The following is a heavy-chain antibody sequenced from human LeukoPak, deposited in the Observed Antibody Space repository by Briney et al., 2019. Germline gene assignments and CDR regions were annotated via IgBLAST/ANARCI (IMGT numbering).Heavy chain of an antibody. CDR1: GGSISSYY. J-gene: IGHJ6*02. V-gene: IGHV4-59*01. Sequence: SETLSLTCTVSGGSISSYYWSWIRQPPGKGLKWIGYIYYSGSTNYNPSLKSRVTISVDTSKNQFSLKLSSVTAADTALYYCARGGPDFWSGYRLYGMDVWGQGTTVTVSS. D-gene: IGHD3-3*01. CDR3: ARGGPDFWSGYRLYGMDV. CDR2: IYYSGST.